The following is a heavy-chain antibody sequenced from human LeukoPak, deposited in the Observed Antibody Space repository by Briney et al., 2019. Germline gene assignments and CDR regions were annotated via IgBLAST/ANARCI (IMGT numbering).Heavy chain of an antibody. CDR2: IYYRGSP. Sequence: SETLSLTCTVSGGSISSSSYYWGWIRQPPGKGLEWIGSIYYRGSPYYNPSLKSRVTLSVDTSKNQFSLKLSSATAADTAVYYCARGVPTSLYYYYYYMDVWGKGTT. D-gene: IGHD3-16*01. J-gene: IGHJ6*03. CDR1: GGSISSSSYY. V-gene: IGHV4-39*07. CDR3: ARGVPTSLYYYYYYMDV.